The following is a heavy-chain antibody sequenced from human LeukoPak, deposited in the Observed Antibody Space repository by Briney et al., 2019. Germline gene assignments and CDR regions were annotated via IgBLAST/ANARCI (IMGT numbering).Heavy chain of an antibody. CDR2: MIPILGIA. J-gene: IGHJ4*02. V-gene: IGHV1-69*04. Sequence: GASVKVSCKASGGTFSSYAISWVRQAPGQGLEWMGRMIPILGIANYAQKFQGRVTITADKSTSTAYMELSSLRSEDTAVYYCASGGSIVGESRDWGQGTLVTVSS. CDR3: ASGGSIVGESRD. CDR1: GGTFSSYA. D-gene: IGHD1-26*01.